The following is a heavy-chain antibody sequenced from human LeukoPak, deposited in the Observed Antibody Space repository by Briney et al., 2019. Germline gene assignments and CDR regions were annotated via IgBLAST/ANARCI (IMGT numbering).Heavy chain of an antibody. V-gene: IGHV3-33*01. CDR3: ARESGFRYRYYYYYMDV. D-gene: IGHD1-1*01. CDR1: GFTFSSYG. J-gene: IGHJ6*03. Sequence: GGSLRLSCAASGFTFSSYGMHWVHQAPGKGLEWVAVIWYDGSNKYYADSVKGRFTISRDNSKNMLYLQMNSLRAEDTAVYYCARESGFRYRYYYYYMDVWGKGTTVTVSS. CDR2: IWYDGSNK.